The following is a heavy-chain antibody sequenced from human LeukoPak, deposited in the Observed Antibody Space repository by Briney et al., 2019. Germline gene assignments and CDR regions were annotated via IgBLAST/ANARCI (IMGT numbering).Heavy chain of an antibody. J-gene: IGHJ4*02. V-gene: IGHV4-34*01. CDR1: GGSFSGYY. CDR3: ARGHSTYGGNSGFDD. CDR2: INQRGST. D-gene: IGHD4-23*01. Sequence: SETQSLTCAVYGGSFSGYYWRWIRQPPGKGLEWIGEINQRGSTNYNPSLKSRVTISVDTSKNQFPLKLSSVTAADTAVYYCARGHSTYGGNSGFDDWGQGTLVTVSS.